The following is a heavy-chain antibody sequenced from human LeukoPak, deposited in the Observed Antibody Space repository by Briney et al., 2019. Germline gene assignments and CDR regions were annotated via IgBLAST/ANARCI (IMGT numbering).Heavy chain of an antibody. D-gene: IGHD5-24*01. CDR3: ARGLMATTPFDY. CDR2: INSDGSST. V-gene: IGHV3-74*01. J-gene: IGHJ4*02. Sequence: PGGSLRLSCATSGFTFSSYSMNWVRQTPGKGLVWVSRINSDGSSTSYADSVKGRFTISRDNAKNTLYLQMNSLRAEDTAVYYCARGLMATTPFDYWGQGTLVTVSS. CDR1: GFTFSSYS.